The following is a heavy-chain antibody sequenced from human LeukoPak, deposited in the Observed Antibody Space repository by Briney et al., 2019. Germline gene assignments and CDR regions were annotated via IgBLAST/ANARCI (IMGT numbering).Heavy chain of an antibody. D-gene: IGHD5-18*01. Sequence: GGSLGLSCAASGFTFSSYAMHWVRQAPGKGLEWVAVISYDGISKYYADSVRGRFTISRDNSKNTLYVQMNSLSAEDTATYYCATSTYSIPDYWGQGTLVTVSS. CDR2: ISYDGISK. J-gene: IGHJ4*02. CDR3: ATSTYSIPDY. CDR1: GFTFSSYA. V-gene: IGHV3-30-3*01.